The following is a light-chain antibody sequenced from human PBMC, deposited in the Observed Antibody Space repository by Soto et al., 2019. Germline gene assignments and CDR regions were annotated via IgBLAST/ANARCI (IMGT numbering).Light chain of an antibody. CDR3: QMWDSSSSHVV. J-gene: IGLJ2*01. Sequence: SYELTQPPSVSVAPGQTASITCGGNNIGSKSVHWYQQKPGQAPVLVVYDDIDRPSGIPERFSVSNSGITATLTISRVEAGDEADYSCQMWDSSSSHVVFGGGTKLTVL. V-gene: IGLV3-21*02. CDR2: DDI. CDR1: NIGSKS.